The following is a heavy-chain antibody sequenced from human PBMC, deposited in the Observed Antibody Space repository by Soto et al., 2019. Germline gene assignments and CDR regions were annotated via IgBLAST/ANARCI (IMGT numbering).Heavy chain of an antibody. CDR3: TRALRTAMDFANWFDP. CDR1: GFTFGDYA. V-gene: IGHV3-49*03. D-gene: IGHD5-18*01. Sequence: PGGSLRLSCTASGFTFGDYAMSWFRQAPGKGLEWVGFIRSKAYGGTTEYAASVKGRFTISRDDSKSIAYLQMNSLKTEDTAVYYCTRALRTAMDFANWFDPWGQGTLVTVSS. J-gene: IGHJ5*02. CDR2: IRSKAYGGTT.